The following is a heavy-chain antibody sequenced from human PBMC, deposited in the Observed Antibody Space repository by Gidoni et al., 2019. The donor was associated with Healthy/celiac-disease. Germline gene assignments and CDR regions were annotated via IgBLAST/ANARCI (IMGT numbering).Heavy chain of an antibody. CDR3: SSYCSSTSCYATGTVTTRYFDY. CDR2: ISGSGGST. Sequence: EVQLLESGGGLVQPGGSLRLSCAASGFTFSSYAMSWVRQAPGKGLEWVSAISGSGGSTDYADSVKGRFTISRDNSKNTLYLQMNSLRAEDTAVYYCSSYCSSTSCYATGTVTTRYFDYWGQGTLVTVSS. D-gene: IGHD2-2*01. CDR1: GFTFSSYA. V-gene: IGHV3-23*01. J-gene: IGHJ4*02.